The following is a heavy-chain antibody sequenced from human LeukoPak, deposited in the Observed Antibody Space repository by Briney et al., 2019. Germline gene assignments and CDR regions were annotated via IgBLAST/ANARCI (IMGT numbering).Heavy chain of an antibody. J-gene: IGHJ4*02. CDR3: ATDYYDSSGYYTGSY. CDR1: GFTFSSFH. V-gene: IGHV3-48*01. D-gene: IGHD3-22*01. CDR2: ISRDSTTI. Sequence: GGSLRLSCAASGFTFSSFHINWVRQAPGKGLEWLSYISRDSTTIYYADSVKGRFTISRDDAKNSLYLQMNSLRAEDTAVYHCATDYYDSSGYYTGSYWGQGTLVTVSS.